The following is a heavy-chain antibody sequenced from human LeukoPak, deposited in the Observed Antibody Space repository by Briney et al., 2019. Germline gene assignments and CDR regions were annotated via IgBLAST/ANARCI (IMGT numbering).Heavy chain of an antibody. CDR2: IIPIFGIA. D-gene: IGHD1-14*01. CDR1: GGTFSSYA. Sequence: SVKVSCKASGGTFSSYAISWVRQAPGQGLEWMGRIIPIFGIANYAQKFQGRVTITADKSTSTAYMELSSLRSEDTAVYYCARERYPILDYYYYGKDVWGQGTTVTVSS. CDR3: ARERYPILDYYYYGKDV. J-gene: IGHJ6*02. V-gene: IGHV1-69*04.